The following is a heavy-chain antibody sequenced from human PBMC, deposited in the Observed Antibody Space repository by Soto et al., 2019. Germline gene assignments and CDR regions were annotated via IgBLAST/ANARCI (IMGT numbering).Heavy chain of an antibody. CDR2: ISGSGGST. CDR3: AKAGSGYDFWSGYSRGGNWFDP. Sequence: PVGSLRLSCAASGFTFSSYAMSWVRQAPGKGLEWVSAISGSGGSTYYADSVKGRFTISRDNSKNTLYLQMNSLRAEDTAVYYCAKAGSGYDFWSGYSRGGNWFDPWGQGTLVTVSS. J-gene: IGHJ5*02. D-gene: IGHD3-3*01. CDR1: GFTFSSYA. V-gene: IGHV3-23*01.